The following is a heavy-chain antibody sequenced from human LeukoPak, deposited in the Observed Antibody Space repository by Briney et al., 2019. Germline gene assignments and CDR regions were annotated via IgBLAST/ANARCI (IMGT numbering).Heavy chain of an antibody. CDR1: GFTFSGYS. D-gene: IGHD6-6*01. J-gene: IGHJ4*02. Sequence: PGGSLRLSCAASGFTFSGYSMNWVRQAPGKGLEWVPSISSSSSYIYYADSVKGRFTISRDNAKNSLYLQMNSLRAEDTAVYYCARDIAARAFDYWGQGTLVTVYS. CDR3: ARDIAARAFDY. CDR2: ISSSSSYI. V-gene: IGHV3-21*01.